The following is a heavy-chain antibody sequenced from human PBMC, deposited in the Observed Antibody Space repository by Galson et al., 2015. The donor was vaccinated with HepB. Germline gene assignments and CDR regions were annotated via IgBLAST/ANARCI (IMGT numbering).Heavy chain of an antibody. J-gene: IGHJ4*02. CDR2: IRTYNGNT. V-gene: IGHV1-18*01. CDR1: GYNFNSYS. D-gene: IGHD3-3*01. Sequence: SVKVSCKASGYNFNSYSISWVRQAPGQGLEWMGWIRTYNGNTNYAQKFQGRVTMTTDTSTSTAYMELRSLRSDDTAIYSCARDRVYDFWTTSDYWGQGTLVTVSS. CDR3: ARDRVYDFWTTSDY.